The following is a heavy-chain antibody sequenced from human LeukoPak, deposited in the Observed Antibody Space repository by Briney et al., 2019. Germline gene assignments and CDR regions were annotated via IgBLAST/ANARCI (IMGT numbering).Heavy chain of an antibody. D-gene: IGHD3-16*01. CDR1: GFVLSTDW. Sequence: GGSLRLSCEATGFVLSTDWMTWVRQAPGKGLEWVANIKQDGIEKYYGDSVKGRFTISRDNAKNSVYLQMNSLRADDTAVYYCWGPSWGQGTLVTVSS. V-gene: IGHV3-7*05. CDR2: IKQDGIEK. CDR3: WGPS. J-gene: IGHJ5*02.